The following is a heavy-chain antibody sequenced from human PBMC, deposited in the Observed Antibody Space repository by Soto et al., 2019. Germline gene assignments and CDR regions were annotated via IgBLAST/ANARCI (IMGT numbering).Heavy chain of an antibody. Sequence: GGSLRLSCAASRFTFSNYGIHWVRQAPGKGLEWVAVISYDGSNKYYADSVKGRFTISRDNSKNTLYLQMNRLRAEDTAVYFCAKEITEKTHYSYYGMDVWGQGTTVTVSS. CDR3: AKEITEKTHYSYYGMDV. J-gene: IGHJ6*02. D-gene: IGHD3-10*01. V-gene: IGHV3-30*18. CDR1: RFTFSNYG. CDR2: ISYDGSNK.